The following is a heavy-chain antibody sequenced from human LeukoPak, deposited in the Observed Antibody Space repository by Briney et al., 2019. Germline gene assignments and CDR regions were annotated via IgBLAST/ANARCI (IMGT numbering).Heavy chain of an antibody. D-gene: IGHD4-23*01. CDR1: GYIFTNYA. CDR2: TNGATGNT. CDR3: ARSPGGNARTWLDY. Sequence: GASVKVSCKASGYIFTNYALHWVRPAPGQRLEWMGWTNGATGNTRFSQDFQGRLTITMDTSARTGYMELSSVRSEDTAVYYCARSPGGNARTWLDYWGRGTLVTVSS. J-gene: IGHJ4*02. V-gene: IGHV1-3*02.